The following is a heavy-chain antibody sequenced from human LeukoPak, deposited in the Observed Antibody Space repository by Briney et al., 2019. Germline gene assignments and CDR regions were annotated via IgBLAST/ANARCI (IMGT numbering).Heavy chain of an antibody. Sequence: PGGSLRLSCAASGFTFSSYEMNWVRQAPGKGLEWVSYISSSGSIIYYADSVKGRFTISRDNAKNSLYLQMNSLRAEDTAVYYCARDGRGYSYGYVDYWGQGTLVTVSS. CDR3: ARDGRGYSYGYVDY. CDR1: GFTFSSYE. V-gene: IGHV3-48*03. CDR2: ISSSGSII. D-gene: IGHD5-18*01. J-gene: IGHJ4*02.